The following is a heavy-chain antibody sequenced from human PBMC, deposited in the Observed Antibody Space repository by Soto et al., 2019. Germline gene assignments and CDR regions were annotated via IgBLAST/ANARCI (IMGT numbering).Heavy chain of an antibody. CDR3: AQDGAHRYCSGSSCPPAGAY. V-gene: IGHV3-30*18. D-gene: IGHD2-15*01. CDR1: GFTFSNYG. Sequence: QVQLVESGGGVVQPGRSLRLSCAGSGFTFSNYGLHWVRQTPGKGLEGVAFISHDGSNKYYAASVKGRFTISRASSKSTLSLKMDRLRVEDTAVYYCAQDGAHRYCSGSSCPPAGAYWGQGTLVTVSA. J-gene: IGHJ4*02. CDR2: ISHDGSNK.